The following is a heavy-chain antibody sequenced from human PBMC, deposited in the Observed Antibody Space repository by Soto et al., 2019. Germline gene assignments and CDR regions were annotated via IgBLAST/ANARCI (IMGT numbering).Heavy chain of an antibody. Sequence: ASVKVSCKASGYTFTSYAMHWVRQAPGQRLEWMGWINAGNGNTKYSQKFQGRVTITRDTSASTAYMELSSLRSEGTAVYYCARGSPLRGMDVWGQGTTVTVSS. CDR1: GYTFTSYA. V-gene: IGHV1-3*01. CDR3: ARGSPLRGMDV. CDR2: INAGNGNT. J-gene: IGHJ6*02.